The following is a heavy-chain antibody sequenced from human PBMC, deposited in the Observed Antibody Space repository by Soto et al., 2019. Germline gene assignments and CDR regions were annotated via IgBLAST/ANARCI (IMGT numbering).Heavy chain of an antibody. D-gene: IGHD3-10*01. Sequence: QVQLEQSGAEVKKPGSSVKISCKASGGTFSDHGFSWRGQPLGQGLKWVGGTIPVFNTAKYAPKFQGRVTIAADKSTNIAYMELGSLRSDDTAFYYCARGVYGSGNYYTGPSAFDIWGQGTLVIVSS. CDR3: ARGVYGSGNYYTGPSAFDI. CDR1: GGTFSDHG. CDR2: TIPVFNTA. V-gene: IGHV1-69*06. J-gene: IGHJ3*02.